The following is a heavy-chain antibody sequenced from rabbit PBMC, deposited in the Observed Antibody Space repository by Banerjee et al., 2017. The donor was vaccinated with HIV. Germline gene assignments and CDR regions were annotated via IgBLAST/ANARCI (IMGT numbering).Heavy chain of an antibody. D-gene: IGHD6-1*01. J-gene: IGHJ4*01. CDR2: IYTGSSGST. V-gene: IGHV1S45*01. Sequence: QEQLVESGGDLVKPGASLTLTCKASGLDFSSSYWICWVRQAPGKGLEWIACIYTGSSGSTYYASWAKGRFTISKTSSTTVTLQITSLTAADTATEFCARGDDGDPSYGYALSLWGPGTLVTVS. CDR3: ARGDDGDPSYGYALSL. CDR1: GLDFSSSYW.